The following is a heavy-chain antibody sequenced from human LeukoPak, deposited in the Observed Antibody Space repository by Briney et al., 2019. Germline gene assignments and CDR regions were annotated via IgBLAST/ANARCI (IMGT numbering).Heavy chain of an antibody. CDR2: ISGNGGST. J-gene: IGHJ4*02. CDR1: GFTFSRYP. Sequence: PGGSLRLSCSASGFTFSRYPMHWVRQAPGKGLEYVSAISGNGGSTYYADSVKGRFTISRDNSKNTLYLQMSSLRTEDTAIYYCVKAQYDFWSGLDHWGQGTLVTVSS. D-gene: IGHD3-3*01. V-gene: IGHV3-64D*09. CDR3: VKAQYDFWSGLDH.